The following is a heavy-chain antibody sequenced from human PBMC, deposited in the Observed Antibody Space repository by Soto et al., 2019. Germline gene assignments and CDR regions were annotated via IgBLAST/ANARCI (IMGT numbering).Heavy chain of an antibody. CDR1: GGTFSSYA. J-gene: IGHJ4*02. Sequence: VASVKVSCKASGGTFSSYAISWVRQAPGQGLEWMGGIIPIFGTANYAQKFQGRVTITADESTSTAYMELSSLRSEDTAVYYCARHAGIQLWSPFDYWGQGTLVTVSS. CDR3: ARHAGIQLWSPFDY. CDR2: IIPIFGTA. D-gene: IGHD5-18*01. V-gene: IGHV1-69*13.